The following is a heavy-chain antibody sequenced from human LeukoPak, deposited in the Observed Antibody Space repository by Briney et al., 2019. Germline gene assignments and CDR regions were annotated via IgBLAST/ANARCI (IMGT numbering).Heavy chain of an antibody. D-gene: IGHD1-26*01. Sequence: GASVKVSCKASGGTFSSYAISWVRQAPGQGLEWMGGIIPIFGTANYAQKFQGRVTITADESTSTAYMELSSLRSDDTAVYYCARDLRTWEGMDGDFDYWGQGTLVTVSS. CDR1: GGTFSSYA. CDR2: IIPIFGTA. V-gene: IGHV1-69*13. CDR3: ARDLRTWEGMDGDFDY. J-gene: IGHJ4*02.